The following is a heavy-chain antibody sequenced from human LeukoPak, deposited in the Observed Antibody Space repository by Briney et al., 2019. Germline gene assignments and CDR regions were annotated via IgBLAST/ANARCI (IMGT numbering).Heavy chain of an antibody. V-gene: IGHV4-59*01. Sequence: SETLSLTCTVSGGSISSYYWSWIRQPPGKGLEWIGYIYYSGSTNYNPSLKNRVTISVDTSKNQSSLKLSSVTAADTAVYYCAKGYSSGWADYWGQGTLVTVSS. D-gene: IGHD6-19*01. CDR2: IYYSGST. CDR1: GGSISSYY. CDR3: AKGYSSGWADY. J-gene: IGHJ4*02.